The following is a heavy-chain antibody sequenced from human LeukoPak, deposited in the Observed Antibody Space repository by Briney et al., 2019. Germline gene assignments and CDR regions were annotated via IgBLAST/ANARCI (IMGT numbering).Heavy chain of an antibody. CDR3: ARGTGSGTFDY. V-gene: IGHV4-4*07. CDR2: MYTSGNT. CDR1: GGSISYYY. D-gene: IGHD3-10*01. J-gene: IGHJ4*02. Sequence: SETLSLTCTVSGGSISYYYWSWIRQPAGKGLEWIGRMYTSGNTNYNPSLKSRVTISVDTSKNQFSLKLSSVTAADTAVYYCARGTGSGTFDYWGQGTLVTVSS.